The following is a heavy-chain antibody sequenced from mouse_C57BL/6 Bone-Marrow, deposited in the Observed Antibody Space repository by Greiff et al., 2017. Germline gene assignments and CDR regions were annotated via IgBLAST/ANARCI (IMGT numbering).Heavy chain of an antibody. D-gene: IGHD3-1*01. CDR1: GYTFTSYW. CDR3: ARWGLRTWFAY. CDR2: IHPNSGST. Sequence: QVQLQQPGAELVKPGASVKLSCKASGYTFTSYWMHWVKQRPGPGLEWIGMIHPNSGSTNYNEKFKSKATLTVDKSSSTAYMQLSSLTSEDSAVYYCARWGLRTWFAYWGQGTLVTVSA. J-gene: IGHJ3*01. V-gene: IGHV1-64*01.